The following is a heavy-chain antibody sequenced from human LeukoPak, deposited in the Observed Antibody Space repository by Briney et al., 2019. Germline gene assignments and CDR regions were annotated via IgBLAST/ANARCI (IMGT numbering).Heavy chain of an antibody. CDR1: GFTFSSYW. D-gene: IGHD6-19*01. CDR2: INSDGSST. V-gene: IGHV3-74*01. CDR3: AKVEKWLVSYFDY. J-gene: IGHJ4*02. Sequence: PGGSLRLSCAASGFTFSSYWMHWVRQAPGKGLVWVSRINSDGSSTSYADSVKGRFTISRDNAKNTLYLQMNSLRVEDTAMYYCAKVEKWLVSYFDYWGQGILVTVSS.